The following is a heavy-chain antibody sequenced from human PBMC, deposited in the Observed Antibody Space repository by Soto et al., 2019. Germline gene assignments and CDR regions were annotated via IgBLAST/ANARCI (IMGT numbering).Heavy chain of an antibody. J-gene: IGHJ6*03. CDR2: IKSKTDGGTT. CDR3: TTGPITMVRGNYYYYMDV. Sequence: GGSLRLSCAASGFTFSNAWMSWVRQAPGKGLEWVGRIKSKTDGGTTDYAAPVKGRFTISRADSKNTLYLQMNSLKTEDTAVYYCTTGPITMVRGNYYYYMDVWGKGTTVTVSS. V-gene: IGHV3-15*01. CDR1: GFTFSNAW. D-gene: IGHD3-10*01.